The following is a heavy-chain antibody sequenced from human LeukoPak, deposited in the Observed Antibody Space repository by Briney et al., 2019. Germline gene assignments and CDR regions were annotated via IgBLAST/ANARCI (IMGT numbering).Heavy chain of an antibody. V-gene: IGHV3-66*01. CDR3: ATDFRYGST. J-gene: IGHJ4*02. Sequence: GGSLRLSCAASGFTVSSNYMTWVRQAPGKGLEWVSVLYSAGSAFYADSVKGRFTISRDTSKNTLYLQMSSLRAEDTAVYYCATDFRYGSTWGQGTLVTVSS. D-gene: IGHD3-10*01. CDR2: LYSAGSA. CDR1: GFTVSSNY.